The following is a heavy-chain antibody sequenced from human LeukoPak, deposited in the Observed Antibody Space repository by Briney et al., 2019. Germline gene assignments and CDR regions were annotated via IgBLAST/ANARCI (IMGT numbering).Heavy chain of an antibody. CDR1: GGSISNYY. J-gene: IGHJ4*02. CDR3: ARVVGYHYSDS. V-gene: IGHV4-59*01. Sequence: PSETLSLTCTVSGGSISNYYWSWIRQPPGKGLEWIGYIYYSGSTNYNPSLKSRVTISVDTSKNQFSLSLSSVTAADTAVYYCARVVGYHYSDSWGQGTLVTVSS. CDR2: IYYSGST. D-gene: IGHD2-15*01.